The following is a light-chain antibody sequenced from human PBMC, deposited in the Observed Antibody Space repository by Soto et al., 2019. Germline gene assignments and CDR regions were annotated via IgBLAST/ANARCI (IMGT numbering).Light chain of an antibody. J-gene: IGKJ4*01. V-gene: IGKV1-33*01. CDR2: DAS. CDR3: QQYDKLPL. Sequence: DIQMTQSPSSLSRSVGDRGTITCQASQDISNYLNWYQQKPGKAPKLLIYDASNLETGVPSRFSGSGSGTDFTFTISSLQPEDITTYYCQQYDKLPLFGGGTKVEIK. CDR1: QDISNY.